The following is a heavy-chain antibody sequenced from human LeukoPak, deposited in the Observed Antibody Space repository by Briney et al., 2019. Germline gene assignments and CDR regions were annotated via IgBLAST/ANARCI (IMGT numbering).Heavy chain of an antibody. V-gene: IGHV4-4*07. Sequence: PSETLSLTCTVSVGSISNDYWTWTRPAAGKELDGKGSSDARGGTNYNPSLKSRVTISLDKSKKQFSLNLDSVTAADTAVYYCARGGTYGSGRNQHTTLDYWGQGTLVTVSS. CDR3: ARGGTYGSGRNQHTTLDY. D-gene: IGHD3-10*01. J-gene: IGHJ4*02. CDR1: VGSISNDY. CDR2: SDARGGT.